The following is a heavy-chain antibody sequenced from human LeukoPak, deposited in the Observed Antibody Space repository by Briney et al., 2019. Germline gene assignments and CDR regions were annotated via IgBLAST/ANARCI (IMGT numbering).Heavy chain of an antibody. D-gene: IGHD6-19*01. CDR2: IYHSGST. V-gene: IGHV4-38-2*02. Sequence: PSETLSLTCTVSGGSISSYYWSWIRQPPGKGLEWIGSIYHSGSTYYNPSLKSRVTISVDTSKNQFSLKLSSVTAADTAVYYCARAVAGYFDYWGQGTLVTVSS. J-gene: IGHJ4*02. CDR1: GGSISSYY. CDR3: ARAVAGYFDY.